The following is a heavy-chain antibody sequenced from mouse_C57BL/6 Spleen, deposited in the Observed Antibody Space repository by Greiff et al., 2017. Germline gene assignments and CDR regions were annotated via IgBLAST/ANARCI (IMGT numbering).Heavy chain of an antibody. V-gene: IGHV1-53*01. CDR1: GYTFTSYW. Sequence: QVQLQQSGPELVKPGASVKLSCKASGYTFTSYWMHWVKQRPGQGLEWIGNINPSNGGTNYNEKLKSKATLTVDKSSSTAYMQLSSLTSEDSAVYYCAREPRAFYYGSLDYWGQGTTLTVSS. CDR3: AREPRAFYYGSLDY. J-gene: IGHJ2*01. CDR2: INPSNGGT. D-gene: IGHD2-2*01.